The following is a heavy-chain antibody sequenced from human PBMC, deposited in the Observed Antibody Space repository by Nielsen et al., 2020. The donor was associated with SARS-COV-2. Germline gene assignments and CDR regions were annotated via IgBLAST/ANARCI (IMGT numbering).Heavy chain of an antibody. Sequence: ASVKVSCKASGYTFTTYYIHWVRQAPGQGLEWMGWINPYSGGTNYAQKRQGRVTMTTDTSTSTAYMELRSLSSDDTAVYYCARAYSSGGKLYYYYGMDVWGQGTTVTVSS. D-gene: IGHD6-19*01. V-gene: IGHV1-18*04. J-gene: IGHJ6*02. CDR2: INPYSGGT. CDR3: ARAYSSGGKLYYYYGMDV. CDR1: GYTFTTYY.